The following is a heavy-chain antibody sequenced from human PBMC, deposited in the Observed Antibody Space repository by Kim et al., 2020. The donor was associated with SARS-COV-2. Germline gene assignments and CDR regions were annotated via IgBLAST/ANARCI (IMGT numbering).Heavy chain of an antibody. CDR1: GFSLSTSGVG. V-gene: IGHV2-5*02. D-gene: IGHD6-13*01. J-gene: IGHJ4*02. CDR2: IYWDDDK. Sequence: SGPTLVNPTQTLTLTCTFSGFSLSTSGVGVGWIRQPPGKALEWLALIYWDDDKHYRPSLNSRLTITKDTSKNQVVLTMTNMDPVDTATYYCAHSGRGQQVVKNYFDYWGQGTLVSVSS. CDR3: AHSGRGQQVVKNYFDY.